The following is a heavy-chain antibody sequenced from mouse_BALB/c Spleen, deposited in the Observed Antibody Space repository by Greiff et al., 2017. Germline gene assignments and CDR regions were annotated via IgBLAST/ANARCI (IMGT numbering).Heavy chain of an antibody. Sequence: LVESGPELVKPGASVKMSCKASGYTFTSYVMHWVKQKPGQGLEWIGYINPYNDGTKYNEKFKGKATLTSDKSSSTAYMELSSLTSEDSAVYYCARKGQLGLRFFAYWGQGTLVTVSA. J-gene: IGHJ3*01. CDR2: INPYNDGT. CDR3: ARKGQLGLRFFAY. D-gene: IGHD3-2*01. V-gene: IGHV1-14*01. CDR1: GYTFTSYV.